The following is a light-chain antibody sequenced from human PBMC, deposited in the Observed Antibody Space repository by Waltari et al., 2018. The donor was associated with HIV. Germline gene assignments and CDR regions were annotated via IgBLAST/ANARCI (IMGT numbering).Light chain of an antibody. V-gene: IGLV2-14*01. CDR3: SSFTTTSTWV. CDR1: STDVGRYNY. Sequence: QSALTQPASVSGSPGQSITISCTGASTDVGRYNYVSWYQQYPDEAPRLVIYEVSNRPSGVSNRFSGSKSGNTASLTISGLQAEDEADYYCSSFTTTSTWVFGGGTKLTVL. J-gene: IGLJ3*02. CDR2: EVS.